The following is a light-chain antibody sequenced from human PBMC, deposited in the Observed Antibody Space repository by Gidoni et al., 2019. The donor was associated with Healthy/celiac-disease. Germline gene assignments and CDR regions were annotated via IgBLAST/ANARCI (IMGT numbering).Light chain of an antibody. Sequence: EIVLTQSPGTLSLSPGERATLSCRASQSVSSSYLAWYQQKPGQAPRLLIYGASSRATGIPDRFSGSESGTDFALAISRLGPEGFAVYYCQQYGSSPTFGGGTKVEIK. V-gene: IGKV3-20*01. CDR3: QQYGSSPT. J-gene: IGKJ4*01. CDR1: QSVSSSY. CDR2: GAS.